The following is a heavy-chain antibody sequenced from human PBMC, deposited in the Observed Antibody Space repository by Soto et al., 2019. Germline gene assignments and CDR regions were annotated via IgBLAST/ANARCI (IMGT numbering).Heavy chain of an antibody. V-gene: IGHV1-69*13. CDR2: IIPIFGTA. Sequence: SVKVSCKASGGTFSSYAISWVRQAPGQGLEWMGRIIPIFGTANYAQKFQGRVTITADESTSTAYMELSSLRSEDTAVYYCARTRIAAAGPRAEYFQHWGQGTLVTVSS. CDR3: ARTRIAAAGPRAEYFQH. CDR1: GGTFSSYA. D-gene: IGHD6-13*01. J-gene: IGHJ1*01.